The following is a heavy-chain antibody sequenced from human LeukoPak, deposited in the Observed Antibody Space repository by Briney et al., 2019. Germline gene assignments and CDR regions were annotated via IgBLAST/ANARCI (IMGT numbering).Heavy chain of an antibody. J-gene: IGHJ4*02. D-gene: IGHD6-19*01. CDR1: GGSFSGCY. V-gene: IGHV4-34*01. CDR3: ARLGVAGKYYFDY. CDR2: INHSGST. Sequence: PSETLSLTCAVYGGSFSGCYRSWIRQPPGKGLEWIGEINHSGSTNYNPSLKSRVTISVDTSKNQFSLKLSSVTAADTAVYYCARLGVAGKYYFDYWGQGTLVTVSS.